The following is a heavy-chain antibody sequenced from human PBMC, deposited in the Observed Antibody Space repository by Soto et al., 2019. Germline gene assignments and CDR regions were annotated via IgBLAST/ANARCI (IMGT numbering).Heavy chain of an antibody. CDR1: GFTFSIYT. D-gene: IGHD2-15*01. J-gene: IGHJ3*02. Sequence: EVQLVESGGGLVKPGGSLRLSCAASGFTFSIYTMSWVRQAPGKGLEWVSSISSTSAYIYYGDSVKGRFTISRGNAENSLYLQMDSLRAEDTAVYYCARDSSLFCTGGTCYLQDALDIWGQGTMVTVSS. V-gene: IGHV3-21*01. CDR3: ARDSSLFCTGGTCYLQDALDI. CDR2: ISSTSAYI.